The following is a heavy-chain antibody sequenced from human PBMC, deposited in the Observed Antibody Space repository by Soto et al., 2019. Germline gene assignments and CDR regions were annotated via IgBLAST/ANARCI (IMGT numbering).Heavy chain of an antibody. V-gene: IGHV1-18*01. CDR3: TRDRVGGNWFDP. Sequence: QVQLVQSGVEVKKPGASVKVSCKASGYTFTSYGISWVRQAPGQGLEWMGWTNPYNGNTNYAQKLQGRVTMTTDTSTSTAYMELRSLRSDDTAVYYCTRDRVGGNWFDPWGQGTLVTVSS. J-gene: IGHJ5*02. D-gene: IGHD1-26*01. CDR2: TNPYNGNT. CDR1: GYTFTSYG.